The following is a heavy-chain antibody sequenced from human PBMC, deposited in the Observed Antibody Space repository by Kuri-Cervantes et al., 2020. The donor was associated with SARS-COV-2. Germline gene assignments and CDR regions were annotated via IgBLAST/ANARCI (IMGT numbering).Heavy chain of an antibody. CDR3: ASSRGYSYGFFDY. CDR1: GYSISSGYY. CDR2: IYHSGST. J-gene: IGHJ4*02. D-gene: IGHD5-18*01. V-gene: IGHV4-38-2*01. Sequence: ESLKISCAVSGYSISSGYYWGWIRQPPGKGLEWIGSIYHSGSTYYNPSLKSRVTISVDKSKNQFSLKLRSVTAADAAVYYCASSRGYSYGFFDYWGQGTLVTVSS.